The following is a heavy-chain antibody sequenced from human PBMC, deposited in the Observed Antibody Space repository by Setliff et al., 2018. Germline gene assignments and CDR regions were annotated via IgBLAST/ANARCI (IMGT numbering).Heavy chain of an antibody. D-gene: IGHD5-18*01. V-gene: IGHV4-31*03. Sequence: SETLSLTCTVSGGSISSGGYYWSWIRQHPGKGLEWIGYIYYSGSTYYNPSLKSRVAISVDTSKNQFSLKLSSVTAADTAVYYCARVPRFTDTRNAFDIWGQGTMVTVSS. CDR3: ARVPRFTDTRNAFDI. CDR2: IYYSGST. CDR1: GGSISSGGYY. J-gene: IGHJ3*02.